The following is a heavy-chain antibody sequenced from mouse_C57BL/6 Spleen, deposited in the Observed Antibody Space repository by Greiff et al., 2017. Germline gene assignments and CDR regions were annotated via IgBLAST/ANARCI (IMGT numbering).Heavy chain of an antibody. J-gene: IGHJ1*03. CDR2: IYPRDGST. CDR1: GYTFTDHT. Sequence: QVQLQQSDAELVKPGASVKISCKASGYTFTDHTIHWMKQRPEQGLEWIGYIYPRDGSTKYNEKFKGKATLTADKSSSTAYMQLNSLTSEDSAVYFCARFPLHYSNYYWYFDVWGTGTTVTVSS. CDR3: ARFPLHYSNYYWYFDV. V-gene: IGHV1-78*01. D-gene: IGHD2-5*01.